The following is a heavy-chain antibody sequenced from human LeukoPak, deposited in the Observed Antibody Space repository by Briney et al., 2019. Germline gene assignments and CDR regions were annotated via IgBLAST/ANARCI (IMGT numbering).Heavy chain of an antibody. CDR3: ANSIAAAGTDY. J-gene: IGHJ4*02. CDR1: GFTFSKYG. Sequence: GGSLRLSCAASGFTFSKYGMNWVRQAPGKGLEWVAVISFDGNDNYYADSVKGRFTISRDNSKSDLFLQMNSLRTEDTALYYCANSIAAAGTDYWGQGTLVTVSS. D-gene: IGHD6-13*01. V-gene: IGHV3-30*18. CDR2: ISFDGNDN.